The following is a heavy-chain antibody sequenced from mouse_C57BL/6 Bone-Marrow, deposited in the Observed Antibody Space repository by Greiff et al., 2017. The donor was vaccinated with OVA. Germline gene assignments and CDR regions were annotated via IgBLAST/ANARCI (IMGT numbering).Heavy chain of an antibody. CDR3: ARYNTTVVAFDY. CDR2: INPYNGDT. J-gene: IGHJ2*01. Sequence: EVQLQQSGPELVKPGDSVKISCKASGYSFTGYFMNWVMQSHGKSLEWIGRINPYNGDTFYNQKFKGKATLTVDKSSSTAHMERRSLTSEDSAVYYCARYNTTVVAFDYWGQGTTLTVSS. CDR1: GYSFTGYF. D-gene: IGHD1-1*01. V-gene: IGHV1-20*01.